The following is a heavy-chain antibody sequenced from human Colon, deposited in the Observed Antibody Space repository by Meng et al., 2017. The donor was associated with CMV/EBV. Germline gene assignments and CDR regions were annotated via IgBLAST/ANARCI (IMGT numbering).Heavy chain of an antibody. CDR3: VRDGGCNGGCEEFAFDL. CDR2: VRNDVTDK. CDR1: GFRFSSFG. J-gene: IGHJ3*01. V-gene: IGHV3-30*02. D-gene: IGHD2-15*01. Sequence: QVQLVESGXGVVQPGGSLTLSXAVSGFRFSSFGMHWVRQAPGKGLEWMAFVRNDVTDKWYADSVKGRFTISRDNSRNTLYLHMNSLRFEDSAVFYCVRDGGCNGGCEEFAFDLWGQGTMVTVSS.